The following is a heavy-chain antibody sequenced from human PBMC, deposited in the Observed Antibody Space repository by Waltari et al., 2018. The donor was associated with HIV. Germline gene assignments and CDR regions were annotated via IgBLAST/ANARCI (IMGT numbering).Heavy chain of an antibody. Sequence: QVQLHQWGAGLLKPSETLSLTCAVYGGSFSSYYWRWIRQPPGKGLEWIGEINHSGSTNYNPSLKSRVTISVDTSKNQFSLKLSSVSAADTAVYYCARGLYCSSTSCHWFDPWGQGTLVTVSS. D-gene: IGHD2-2*01. J-gene: IGHJ5*02. CDR1: GGSFSSYY. CDR2: INHSGST. V-gene: IGHV4-34*01. CDR3: ARGLYCSSTSCHWFDP.